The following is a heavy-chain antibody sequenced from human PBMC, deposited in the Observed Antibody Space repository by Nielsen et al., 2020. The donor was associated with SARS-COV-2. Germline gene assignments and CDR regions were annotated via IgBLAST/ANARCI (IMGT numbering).Heavy chain of an antibody. Sequence: ASVKVSCKASGYSFTTFGMNWVRQAPGQGPEWMGWINTNTGKPMYAQGFTGRFVFSLDTYVSTTYLQISNLKAEDTAFYYCARRDEWGASAFDYWGQGSLVTVSS. CDR2: INTNTGKP. V-gene: IGHV7-4-1*02. CDR3: ARRDEWGASAFDY. J-gene: IGHJ4*02. D-gene: IGHD1-26*01. CDR1: GYSFTTFG.